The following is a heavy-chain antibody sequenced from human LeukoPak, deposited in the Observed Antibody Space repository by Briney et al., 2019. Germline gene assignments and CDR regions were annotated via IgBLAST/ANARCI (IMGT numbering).Heavy chain of an antibody. J-gene: IGHJ5*02. V-gene: IGHV1-18*01. CDR3: AREWQGGWFDP. CDR2: ISAYNGNT. Sequence: ASVKVSCKASGYTFTTYGITWVRQAPGQGLEWMGGISAYNGNTNYAQKLQGRVTMTTDTSTSTAYMELRSLRSDDTAVYYCAREWQGGWFDPWGQGTLVTVSS. D-gene: IGHD3-16*01. CDR1: GYTFTTYG.